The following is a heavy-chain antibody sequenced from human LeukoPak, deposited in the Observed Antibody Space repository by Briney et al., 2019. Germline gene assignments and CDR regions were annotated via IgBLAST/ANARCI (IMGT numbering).Heavy chain of an antibody. CDR3: ARDFSPSIAVAGKTAPGY. Sequence: ASVKVSCKASGYTFTSYYMHWVRQAPGQGLEWMGIINPSGGSTSYAQKFQGRVTMTRDTSTSTVYMELSSLRSEDTAVYYCARDFSPSIAVAGKTAPGYWGQGTLVTVSS. J-gene: IGHJ4*02. CDR1: GYTFTSYY. CDR2: INPSGGST. D-gene: IGHD6-19*01. V-gene: IGHV1-46*01.